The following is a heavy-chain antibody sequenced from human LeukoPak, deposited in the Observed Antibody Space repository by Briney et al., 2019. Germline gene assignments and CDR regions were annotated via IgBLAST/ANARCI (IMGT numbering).Heavy chain of an antibody. D-gene: IGHD2-15*01. CDR2: IWYDGSNK. Sequence: PGRSLRLSCAASGFTFSSYGMHWVRQAPGKGLEWVAVIWYDGSNKYYADSVKGRFTISRDNSKNTLYLQMNSLRAEDTAVYYCAREAGVGYCSGGSCYLVVSYYYYGMDVWGQGTTVTVSS. CDR3: AREAGVGYCSGGSCYLVVSYYYYGMDV. CDR1: GFTFSSYG. J-gene: IGHJ6*02. V-gene: IGHV3-33*01.